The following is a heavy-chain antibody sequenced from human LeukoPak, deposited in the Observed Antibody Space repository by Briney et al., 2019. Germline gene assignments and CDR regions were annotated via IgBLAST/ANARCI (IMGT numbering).Heavy chain of an antibody. CDR3: ARDHYDIDCACVDI. D-gene: IGHD3-22*01. V-gene: IGHV6-1*01. CDR1: GDSVSSNSAA. Sequence: SQTLSLTCAISGDSVSSNSAAWNWIRQSPSRGLEWLGRTYYRSKWYNDYAVSVKGRITINPDTSKNQFSLQLNSVTPEDTAVYYCARDHYDIDCACVDIWGQGTMVTVSS. J-gene: IGHJ3*02. CDR2: TYYRSKWYN.